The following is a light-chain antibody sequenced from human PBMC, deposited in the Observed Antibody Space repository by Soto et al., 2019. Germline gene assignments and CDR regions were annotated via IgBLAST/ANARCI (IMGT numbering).Light chain of an antibody. CDR3: CSYTSSSTPVV. CDR2: DVS. V-gene: IGLV2-14*03. J-gene: IGLJ2*01. CDR1: SSDVGGYNY. Sequence: QSALTQPASVSGSPGQSITISCTGTSSDVGGYNYVSWYQQHPGKAPKLMIYDVSNRPSGDSNRFSGSKSGNTASLTISGRQAEDEADYYCCSYTSSSTPVVFGGGTKLTVL.